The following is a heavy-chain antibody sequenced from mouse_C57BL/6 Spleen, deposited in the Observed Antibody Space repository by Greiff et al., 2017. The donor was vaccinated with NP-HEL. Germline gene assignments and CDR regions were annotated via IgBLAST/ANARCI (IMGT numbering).Heavy chain of an antibody. D-gene: IGHD2-3*01. J-gene: IGHJ3*01. Sequence: EVQLQESGGGLVQPGGSLSLSCAASGFTFTDYYMSWVRQPPGKALEWLGFIRNKANGYTTEYSASVKGLFTISRDNSQSILYLQMNALRAEDGATYYCASLGYYEFAYWGQGTLVTVSA. CDR2: IRNKANGYTT. V-gene: IGHV7-3*01. CDR1: GFTFTDYY. CDR3: ASLGYYEFAY.